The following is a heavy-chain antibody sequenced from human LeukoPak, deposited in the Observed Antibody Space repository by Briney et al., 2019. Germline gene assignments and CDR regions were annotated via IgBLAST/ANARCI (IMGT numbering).Heavy chain of an antibody. D-gene: IGHD6-19*01. CDR2: INHSGST. J-gene: IGHJ4*02. CDR1: GGSFSGYY. Sequence: PSETLSLTCAVYGGSFSGYYWSWIRQPPGKGLEWIGKINHSGSTNYNPSLKSRVTISVDTSKNQFSLRLSSVTAADTAVYYCARGPNHSSGWFHWGQGTLVTVSS. CDR3: ARGPNHSSGWFH. V-gene: IGHV4-34*01.